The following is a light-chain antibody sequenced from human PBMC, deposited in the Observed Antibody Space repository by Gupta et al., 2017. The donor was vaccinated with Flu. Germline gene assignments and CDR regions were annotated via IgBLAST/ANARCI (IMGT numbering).Light chain of an antibody. V-gene: IGKV3-20*01. J-gene: IGKJ1*01. CDR1: QNVDSNY. CDR2: GAS. Sequence: EIVLTQSPGTLPLSPGERATSSCRASQNVDSNYLAWHQQKHGQAPRLLIYGASNRATGIPDRFSGSGSGTDFTLTISRLEPEDFAVYYCQQYGNSPWTFGQGTKVEI. CDR3: QQYGNSPWT.